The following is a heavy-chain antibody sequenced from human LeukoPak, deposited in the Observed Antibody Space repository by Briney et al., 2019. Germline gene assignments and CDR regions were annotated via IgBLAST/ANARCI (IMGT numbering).Heavy chain of an antibody. CDR1: GGSISTYY. D-gene: IGHD6-6*01. V-gene: IGHV4-4*09. CDR2: IYSSRST. CDR3: ARSYSSSSAVDY. J-gene: IGHJ4*02. Sequence: SETLSLTCTVSGGSISTYYWSWIRQPPGKGLEWIGYIYSSRSTNYNPSLKSRVTISVDTSKNQFSLKLSSVTAADTAVYYCARSYSSSSAVDYWGQGTLVTVSS.